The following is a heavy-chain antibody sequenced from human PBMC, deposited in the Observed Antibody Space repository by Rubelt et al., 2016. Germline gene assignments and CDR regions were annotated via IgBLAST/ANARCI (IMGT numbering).Heavy chain of an antibody. J-gene: IGHJ4*02. CDR3: ARSIMITFGGVIAQDY. CDR2: IYYSGST. D-gene: IGHD3-16*02. Sequence: QVQLQQWGAGLLRPSETLSLTCAVFGGSFSGYYWNWIRQPPGKGLEWIGSIYYSGSTYYNPSLKSRVTISVDTSKNQFSRKLSFVTAADTAVYYCARSIMITFGGVIAQDYWGQGTLVTVSS. V-gene: IGHV4-34*01. CDR1: GGSFSGYY.